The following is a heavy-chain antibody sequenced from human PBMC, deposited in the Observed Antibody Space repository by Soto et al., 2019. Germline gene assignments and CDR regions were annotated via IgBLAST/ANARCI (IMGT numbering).Heavy chain of an antibody. CDR3: ARGRRYPYCYGREV. V-gene: IGHV3-11*01. Sequence: QVPLVESGGGLVKPGGSLRLSCAASGFIFSDYYMSWIRQAPGHGLEWVSYISSSGSTIYYADSVKGRFTISRDNAKHSLYLQMNSLRAEETAVYYCARGRRYPYCYGREVWGQGTTVPVYS. CDR2: ISSSGSTI. D-gene: IGHD2-2*02. CDR1: GFIFSDYY. J-gene: IGHJ6*02.